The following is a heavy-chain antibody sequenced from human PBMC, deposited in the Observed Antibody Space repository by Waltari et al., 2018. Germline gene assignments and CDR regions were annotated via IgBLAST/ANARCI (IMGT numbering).Heavy chain of an antibody. Sequence: EVQLXXXXGGLVXPGGSLRLSCAASGFTPXGXWMPWARKAPGQGLVXVSHFXLXGXGTXXXXXXKGRXXXXXDNAKNXXYLEMNXXRXXXTAXXYXXXDNGGXXXXHAFDXXXXXTMVTVSS. V-gene: IGHV3-74*01. D-gene: IGHD2-8*01. CDR3: XXDNGGXXXXHAFDX. J-gene: IGHJ3*02. CDR1: GFTPXGXW. CDR2: FXLXGXGT.